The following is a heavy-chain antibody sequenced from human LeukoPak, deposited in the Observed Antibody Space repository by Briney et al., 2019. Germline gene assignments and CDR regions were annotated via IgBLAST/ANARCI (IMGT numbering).Heavy chain of an antibody. CDR1: SGFSTHYY. CDR3: TKGYYGPFDV. V-gene: IGHV4-59*01. D-gene: IGHD3-16*01. Sequence: PSETLSLTCTVSSGFSTHYYWNWIRQPPGKALEWIGCVSDTGRTTYNPSLKSRLTISVDTSKRQFSLTLTSLTAADTAVYYCTKGYYGPFDVWGQGILVTVSS. J-gene: IGHJ4*02. CDR2: VSDTGRT.